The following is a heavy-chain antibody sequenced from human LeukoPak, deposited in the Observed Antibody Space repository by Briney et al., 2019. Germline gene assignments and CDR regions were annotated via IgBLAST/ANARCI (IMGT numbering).Heavy chain of an antibody. Sequence: ASVKVSCKASGYTFTSYGISWVRQAPGQGLEWMGWISAYNGNTNYAQKLQGRVTMTTYTSTSTAYMELRSLRSDDTAVYYCARDSLGGDYGPYYYYYYMDVWGKGTTVTVSS. CDR1: GYTFTSYG. D-gene: IGHD4-17*01. CDR2: ISAYNGNT. J-gene: IGHJ6*03. CDR3: ARDSLGGDYGPYYYYYYMDV. V-gene: IGHV1-18*01.